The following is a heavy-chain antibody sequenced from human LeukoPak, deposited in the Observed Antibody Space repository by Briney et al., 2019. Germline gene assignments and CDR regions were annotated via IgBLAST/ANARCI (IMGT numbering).Heavy chain of an antibody. V-gene: IGHV3-48*01. CDR2: ISASRGIT. D-gene: IGHD3-3*01. Sequence: GGSLRLSCAASGFNYTYTMNWVRQAPGMGLEWLSYISASRGITYYADSVKGRFTISRDNAKNSLYLQMNSLRAEDTAVYYCVRGSLASGVVVYYYYYLDVWGKGTTVTVSS. CDR3: VRGSLASGVVVYYYYYLDV. J-gene: IGHJ6*03. CDR1: GFNYTYT.